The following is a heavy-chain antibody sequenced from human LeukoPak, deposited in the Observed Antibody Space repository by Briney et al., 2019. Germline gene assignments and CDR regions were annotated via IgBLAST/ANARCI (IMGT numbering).Heavy chain of an antibody. CDR3: ARARDLGWGTVDYFDY. J-gene: IGHJ4*02. D-gene: IGHD2-21*01. CDR1: GGSISSYY. V-gene: IGHV4-59*01. Sequence: PSETLSLTCTVSGGSISSYYWSWIRQPPGKGLEWIGYIYYSGSTNYNPSPKSRVTISVDTSKNQFSLKLSSVTAADTAVYYCARARDLGWGTVDYFDYWGQGTLVTVSS. CDR2: IYYSGST.